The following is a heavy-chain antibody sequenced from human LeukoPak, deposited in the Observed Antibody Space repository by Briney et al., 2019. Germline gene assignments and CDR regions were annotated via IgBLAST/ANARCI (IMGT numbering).Heavy chain of an antibody. CDR2: ISSSGSTI. D-gene: IGHD5-12*01. J-gene: IGHJ5*02. CDR3: ARDDFVSGYEYSWFDP. CDR1: GFTFSSYA. Sequence: PGGSLRLSCAASGFTFSSYAMSWVRQAPGKGLEWVSYISSSGSTIYYADSVKGRFTISRDNAKNSLYLQMNSLRAEDTAVYYCARDDFVSGYEYSWFDPWGQGTLVTVSS. V-gene: IGHV3-48*04.